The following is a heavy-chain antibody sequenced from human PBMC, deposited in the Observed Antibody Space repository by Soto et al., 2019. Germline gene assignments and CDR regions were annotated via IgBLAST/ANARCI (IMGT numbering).Heavy chain of an antibody. CDR2: IIPIFGTE. Sequence: SVKVSCKASGGTFSSYAISWVRQAPGQGLEWMGGIIPIFGTENYAKKFQGRVTITADKSTSTAYMELISLRSEDTAVYYCARGSIAAAGTSVYYWGQGTLVTVYS. V-gene: IGHV1-69*06. D-gene: IGHD6-13*01. CDR3: ARGSIAAAGTSVYY. J-gene: IGHJ4*02. CDR1: GGTFSSYA.